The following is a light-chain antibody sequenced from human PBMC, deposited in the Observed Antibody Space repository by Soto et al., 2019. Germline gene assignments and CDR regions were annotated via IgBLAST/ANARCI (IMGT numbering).Light chain of an antibody. V-gene: IGKV1-39*01. J-gene: IGKJ4*01. CDR2: VAS. CDR1: QSISSY. Sequence: DIQMTQFPSSLSASVGDRVTLTCRASQSISSYLNWYQQKPGQAPKLLIYVASNWDTGAPSRFSGSGSGTDFTLTISSLQPEDSATYYCQQSYTTPFTFGGGTRLEIK. CDR3: QQSYTTPFT.